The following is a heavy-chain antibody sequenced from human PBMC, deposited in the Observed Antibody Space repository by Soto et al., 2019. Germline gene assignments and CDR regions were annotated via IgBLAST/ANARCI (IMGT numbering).Heavy chain of an antibody. CDR1: GFTFSSYG. CDR3: AKDYHSGATVNTISY. Sequence: QVQLVESGGGVVQPGRSLRLSCAASGFTFSSYGMHWVRQAPGKGLEWVAVISYDGSNKYYADSVKGRFTISRDNSKNSLYLQMNSLRAEDTAVYYCAKDYHSGATVNTISYWGQGTLVTVSS. D-gene: IGHD4-17*01. CDR2: ISYDGSNK. J-gene: IGHJ4*02. V-gene: IGHV3-30*18.